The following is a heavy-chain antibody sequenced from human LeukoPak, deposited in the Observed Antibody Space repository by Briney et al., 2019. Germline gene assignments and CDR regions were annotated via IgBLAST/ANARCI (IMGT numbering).Heavy chain of an antibody. J-gene: IGHJ4*02. CDR3: AREEEMATNPDY. V-gene: IGHV3-74*01. CDR2: INGDGSAT. D-gene: IGHD5-24*01. Sequence: QPGGSLRLSCAASGFTFRRHWMHWVRQAPGKGLVWVSRINGDGSATYYADSVKGRFSISRDNPKNTLYLHMHSLRADDTAVYYCAREEEMATNPDYWGQGTLVTVSS. CDR1: GFTFRRHW.